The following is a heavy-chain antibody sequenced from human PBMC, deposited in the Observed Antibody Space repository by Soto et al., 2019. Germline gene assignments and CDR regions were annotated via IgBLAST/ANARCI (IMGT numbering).Heavy chain of an antibody. Sequence: EVQLLESGGGLVQPGGSLRLSCAASGFTFSSYAMNWVRQAPGQGLEWVSTVTDSGGSTYYADSVQGRFTISRDNSNNTLFLHMNSLGAEDTNIYYCARTIVGGVVHAFDFWGQGTRVTFSS. J-gene: IGHJ4*02. CDR1: GFTFSSYA. CDR2: VTDSGGST. CDR3: ARTIVGGVVHAFDF. D-gene: IGHD1-26*01. V-gene: IGHV3-23*01.